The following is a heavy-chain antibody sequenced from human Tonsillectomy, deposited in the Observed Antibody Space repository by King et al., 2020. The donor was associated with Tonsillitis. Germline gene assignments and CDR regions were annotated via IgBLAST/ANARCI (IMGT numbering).Heavy chain of an antibody. CDR3: ARAMRGYSSSWYNDY. CDR1: GFTVSSNY. Sequence: VQLVESGGGLVHPGGSLRLSCAASGFTVSSNYMSWVRQAPGKGLEWVSVIYSGGSTYYADSVKGRFTISRDNSKNTLYLQMNSLRAEDTAVYYCARAMRGYSSSWYNDYWGQGTLVTVSS. V-gene: IGHV3-66*01. J-gene: IGHJ4*02. CDR2: IYSGGST. D-gene: IGHD6-13*01.